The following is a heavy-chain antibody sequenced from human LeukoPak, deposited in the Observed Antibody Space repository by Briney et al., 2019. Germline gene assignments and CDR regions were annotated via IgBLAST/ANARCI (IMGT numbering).Heavy chain of an antibody. CDR2: IKEDGSEK. D-gene: IGHD5-24*01. V-gene: IGHV3-7*03. Sequence: GGSLRLSCAASGLTFSSYWMSWVRQAPGKGLEWVANIKEDGSEKYYVDSVKGRFTISRDNAKNSLYLQMNSLRAEDTAVYYCASSQRWLQGNIDHWGQGTLVTVSS. CDR1: GLTFSSYW. J-gene: IGHJ4*02. CDR3: ASSQRWLQGNIDH.